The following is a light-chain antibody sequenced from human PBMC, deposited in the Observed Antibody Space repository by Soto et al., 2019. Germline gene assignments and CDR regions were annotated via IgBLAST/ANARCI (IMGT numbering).Light chain of an antibody. J-gene: IGKJ1*01. CDR1: QSVSNNY. CDR3: HQYDSWT. CDR2: GAS. V-gene: IGKV3-20*01. Sequence: EIVLTQSPGTLSLSPGERATLSCRASQSVSNNYLAWYQQKPGQAPRLLIYGASTRASGIPARFSGGGSGTEFTLTISSLQSEDIAVYYCHQYDSWTFGQGTKVDIK.